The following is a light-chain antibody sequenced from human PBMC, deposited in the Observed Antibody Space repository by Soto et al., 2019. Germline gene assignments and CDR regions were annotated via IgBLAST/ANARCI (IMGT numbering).Light chain of an antibody. CDR1: QSVNSN. J-gene: IGKJ1*01. Sequence: ETVMTQSPATLSVSPGERATLSCRASQSVNSNLAWYQQKLGQAPSLLIYGAFTRATGIPARFSGTGSGTEFTLTINSLRPEDSATYYCQQSYSRATFGQGTKVDIK. V-gene: IGKV3-15*01. CDR3: QQSYSRAT. CDR2: GAF.